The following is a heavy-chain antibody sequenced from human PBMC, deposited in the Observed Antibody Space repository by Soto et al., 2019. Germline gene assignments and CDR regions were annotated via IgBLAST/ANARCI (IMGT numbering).Heavy chain of an antibody. CDR3: ARNTPFFESSGSAAY. Sequence: VASVKVSCKTSGYNFVTYGITWVRQAPGQGLEWMGWISVYSGNTHYAQKFHDRVTLTTDTSTTTAYMDLRNLTSDDSAFYYCARNTPFFESSGSAAYWGQGTLVTVSS. CDR1: GYNFVTYG. J-gene: IGHJ4*02. D-gene: IGHD3-22*01. V-gene: IGHV1-18*01. CDR2: ISVYSGNT.